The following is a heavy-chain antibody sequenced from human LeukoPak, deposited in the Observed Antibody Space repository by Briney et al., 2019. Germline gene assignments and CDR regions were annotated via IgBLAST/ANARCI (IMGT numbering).Heavy chain of an antibody. D-gene: IGHD1-26*01. CDR3: ARDWEALDY. V-gene: IGHV1-18*01. CDR2: ISGYDGNT. Sequence: LEWMGWISGYDGNTNYAQKFQGRVTMTTDTSTNTVYMDLRSLRSDDTAVYYCARDWEALDYWGQGTLVTVSS. J-gene: IGHJ4*02.